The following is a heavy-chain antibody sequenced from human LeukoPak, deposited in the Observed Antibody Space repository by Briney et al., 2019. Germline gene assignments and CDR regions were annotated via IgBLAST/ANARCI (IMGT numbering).Heavy chain of an antibody. CDR3: ASRGYCGGDCYAFQH. V-gene: IGHV3-7*01. CDR1: GFTFSSYW. D-gene: IGHD2-21*02. J-gene: IGHJ1*01. Sequence: GGSLRLSCAASGFTFSSYWMSWVRQAPGKGLEWVANIKQDGSEKYYVDSVKGRFTISRDNAKNSLYLQMNSLRAEDTAVYYCASRGYCGGDCYAFQHWGQGTLVTVSS. CDR2: IKQDGSEK.